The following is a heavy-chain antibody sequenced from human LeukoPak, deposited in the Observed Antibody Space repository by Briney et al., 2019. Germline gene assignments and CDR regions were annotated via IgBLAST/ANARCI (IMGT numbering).Heavy chain of an antibody. D-gene: IGHD6-13*01. CDR2: ISSSSDYI. V-gene: IGHV3-21*01. J-gene: IGHJ6*03. CDR3: ARDGRHSSSWPKQKYSYYMDV. CDR1: GFNFNSYN. Sequence: GGSLRLSCAASGFNFNSYNMNWVRQAPGKGLEWVSSISSSSDYIYYADSVKGRFTVSRDNAKISLFLQMNSLRAEDTAMYYCARDGRHSSSWPKQKYSYYMDVWGKGTTVTVSS.